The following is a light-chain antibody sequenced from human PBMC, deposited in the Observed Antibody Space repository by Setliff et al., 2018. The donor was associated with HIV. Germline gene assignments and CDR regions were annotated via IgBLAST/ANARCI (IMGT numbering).Light chain of an antibody. CDR1: GRDLGGFNF. Sequence: QSALAQPASVSGSPGQSVSISCTGRGRDLGGFNFVSWYQQHPGKAPRLMIYDVTNRPSGVSNRFSGSKSGNTASLTISGLQAEDEADYYCTSYANSSTYIFGTGTKVTVL. CDR3: TSYANSSTYI. J-gene: IGLJ1*01. CDR2: DVT. V-gene: IGLV2-14*03.